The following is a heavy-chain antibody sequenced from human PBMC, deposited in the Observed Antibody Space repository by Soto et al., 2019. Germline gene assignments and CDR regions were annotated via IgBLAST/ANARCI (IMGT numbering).Heavy chain of an antibody. CDR2: INAGNGNT. Sequence: QVQLVQSGAEVKKPGASVKVSCQASGYTFTSYAMHWVRQAPGQRLEWMGWINAGNGNTKYSQKFQRRVNITRDTSASTAYMELSSLRSEDTAVYYCARLGDCSGGSCYYYYYGMDVWGQGTTVTVSS. J-gene: IGHJ6*02. V-gene: IGHV1-3*01. CDR1: GYTFTSYA. CDR3: ARLGDCSGGSCYYYYYGMDV. D-gene: IGHD2-15*01.